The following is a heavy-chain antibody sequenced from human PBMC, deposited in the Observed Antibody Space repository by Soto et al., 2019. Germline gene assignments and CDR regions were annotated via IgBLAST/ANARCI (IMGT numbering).Heavy chain of an antibody. D-gene: IGHD2-21*02. CDR3: ARGGHVVVVPAALDY. CDR2: VNPSGGHT. CDR1: GDTFTDYY. Sequence: QVQLMQSGAEVKKPGASVKVSCKASGDTFTDYYIHWVRQAPGQGLEWMGTVNPSGGHTTYAQHFLGRVTMTRDTSTSKLYMELTSLTSEDTAVYYCARGGHVVVVPAALDYWGQGTLVTVSS. J-gene: IGHJ4*02. V-gene: IGHV1-46*01.